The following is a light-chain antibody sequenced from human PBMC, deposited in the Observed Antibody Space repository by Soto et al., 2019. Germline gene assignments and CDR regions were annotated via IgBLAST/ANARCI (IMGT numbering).Light chain of an antibody. Sequence: DIVMTQSPDSLAVSLGERATINCKSSQSVLYSSNNKNHLAWFQQKAGQPPKLLIYWASTRESGVPDRFSGSGSGTDFSLTISSLQAEDVAVYYCQQYYSTPPTFGGGTKVEIK. CDR3: QQYYSTPPT. J-gene: IGKJ4*01. CDR1: QSVLYSSNNKNH. CDR2: WAS. V-gene: IGKV4-1*01.